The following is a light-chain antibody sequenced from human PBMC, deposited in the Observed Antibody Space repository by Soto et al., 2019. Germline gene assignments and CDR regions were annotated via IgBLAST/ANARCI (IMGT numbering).Light chain of an antibody. CDR1: QSISSSF. CDR2: GAA. Sequence: EFVLTQSPGKLSLSPGERATLSCRASQSISSSFLAWYQQKPGQAPRLLIYGAASRGTGIPERFRGSGSGTDFTLTISGLEPEDFAVYYCQQYGSSPPLTFGGGTKVEIK. CDR3: QQYGSSPPLT. J-gene: IGKJ4*01. V-gene: IGKV3-20*01.